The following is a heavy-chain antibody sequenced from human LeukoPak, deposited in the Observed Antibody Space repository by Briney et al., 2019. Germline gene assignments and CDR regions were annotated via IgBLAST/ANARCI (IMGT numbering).Heavy chain of an antibody. CDR1: GGSISSYY. Sequence: SETLSLTCTVSGGSISSYYCSWIRQPPGKGLEWIGYIYYSGSTNYNPSLKSRVSISVDTSKNQFSLKLSSVTAADTAVYYCARGPPSYNWNAGVPGNYFFDYWGQGTLVTVSS. CDR3: ARGPPSYNWNAGVPGNYFFDY. CDR2: IYYSGST. V-gene: IGHV4-59*01. J-gene: IGHJ4*02. D-gene: IGHD1-20*01.